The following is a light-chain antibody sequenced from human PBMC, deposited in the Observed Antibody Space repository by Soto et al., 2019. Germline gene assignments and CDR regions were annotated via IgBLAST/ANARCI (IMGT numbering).Light chain of an antibody. CDR1: QSVSRSY. Sequence: EIVLTQSPGTLSLSPGERATLSCRASQSVSRSYLAWYQQKPGQAPRLLVYGASIRATGIPDRFRGSGSGTDFSLTINKVEPEDFAVYYCQQYGDSPPWTFGQGTKVEIK. CDR2: GAS. V-gene: IGKV3-20*01. J-gene: IGKJ1*01. CDR3: QQYGDSPPWT.